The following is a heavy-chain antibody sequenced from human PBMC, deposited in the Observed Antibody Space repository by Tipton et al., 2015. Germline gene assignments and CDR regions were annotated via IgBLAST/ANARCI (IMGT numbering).Heavy chain of an antibody. CDR3: CARVAIGATSVAAQIAGRHDAFDM. J-gene: IGHJ3*02. CDR1: GDTSNKFP. D-gene: IGHD6-6*01. CDR2: ILPFFGTP. V-gene: IGHV1-69*01. Sequence: QLVQSGAEVKKPGSSVKVSCKASGDTSNKFPVSWVRQAPRQGLEWMGGILPFFGTPNYAERFQDRVAITADDSTRTVYLELSSLTSNDTAIYYCCARVAIGATSVAAQIAGRHDAFDMWGQGTMVTVSS.